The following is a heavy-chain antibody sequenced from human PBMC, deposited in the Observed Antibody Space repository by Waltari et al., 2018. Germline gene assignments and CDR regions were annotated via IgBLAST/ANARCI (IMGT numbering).Heavy chain of an antibody. Sequence: QVQLQESGPGLVKPSETLSLTCTVSGYSISSGYYWGWIRQPPGKGLEWIGSIYHSGSTYYNPSLKSRVTISVDTSKNQFSLKLSSVTAADTAVYYCARVHLGYDSSGYPGYWGQGTLVTVSS. D-gene: IGHD3-22*01. J-gene: IGHJ4*02. CDR3: ARVHLGYDSSGYPGY. CDR2: IYHSGST. V-gene: IGHV4-38-2*02. CDR1: GYSISSGYY.